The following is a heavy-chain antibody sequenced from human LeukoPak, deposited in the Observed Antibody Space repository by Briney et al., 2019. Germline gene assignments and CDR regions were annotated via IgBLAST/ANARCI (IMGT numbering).Heavy chain of an antibody. D-gene: IGHD6-19*01. CDR2: ISRSASAI. J-gene: IGHJ3*02. CDR1: GFTFSSFE. Sequence: GGSLRLSCEASGFTFSSFEMIWVRQAPGKGLEWVSYISRSASAIYYADSVKGRFTISRDNSKNTLYLQMNSLRAEDTAVYYCAKEIAVAGQGAFDIWGQGTMVTVSS. CDR3: AKEIAVAGQGAFDI. V-gene: IGHV3-48*03.